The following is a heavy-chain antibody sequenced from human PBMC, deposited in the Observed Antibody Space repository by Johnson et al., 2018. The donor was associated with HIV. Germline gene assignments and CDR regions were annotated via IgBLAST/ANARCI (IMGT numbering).Heavy chain of an antibody. V-gene: IGHV3-30*02. D-gene: IGHD3-3*01. CDR2: IRYDGSNK. CDR3: AKASGNGYYVDAFDI. J-gene: IGHJ3*02. Sequence: QVQLVESGGGVVQPGGSLRLSCAASGFNFSNYGIHWVRQAPGKGLEWVAFIRYDGSNKYYADSMQGRFTISRDNSKNTLYMQMNSLRAEDTAVYYCAKASGNGYYVDAFDIWGQGTRVTVSS. CDR1: GFNFSNYG.